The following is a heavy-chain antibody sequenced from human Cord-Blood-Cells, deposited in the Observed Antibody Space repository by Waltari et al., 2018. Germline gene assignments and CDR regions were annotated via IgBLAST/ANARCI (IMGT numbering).Heavy chain of an antibody. D-gene: IGHD6-13*01. J-gene: IGHJ4*02. V-gene: IGHV1-8*01. CDR1: GYTFTRYD. CDR2: MNTNSGNT. CDR3: ARGARGGAAAGTDD. Sequence: QVQLVQSGAEVKKPGASVKGSCKASGYTFTRYDLNWVRQATGQGLEWMGWMNTNSGNTGTAQKFQGRVTMTMNTSISTAYMELSSLRSEDTAAYYCARGARGGAAAGTDDWGQGTLVTVSS.